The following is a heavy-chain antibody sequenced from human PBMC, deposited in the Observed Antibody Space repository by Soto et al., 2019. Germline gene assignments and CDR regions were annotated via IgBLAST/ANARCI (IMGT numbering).Heavy chain of an antibody. D-gene: IGHD2-2*01. CDR1: DFSISSGHY. CDR2: IYHSGTT. V-gene: IGHV4-38-2*01. Sequence: SETLSLTCAVSDFSISSGHYWGWIRQPPGKGLEWIGSIYHSGTTYNNPSLKSRVTMSVDKSENQFSLKLSSVTAADTAVYYCXRWRNDCSTTSCYHFDYWGRGTLVTVSS. CDR3: XRWRNDCSTTSCYHFDY. J-gene: IGHJ4*02.